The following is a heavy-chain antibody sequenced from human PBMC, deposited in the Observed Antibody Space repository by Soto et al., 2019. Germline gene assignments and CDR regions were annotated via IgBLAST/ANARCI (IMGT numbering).Heavy chain of an antibody. CDR1: GDTFTANY. CDR2: INPKSGGT. V-gene: IGHV1-2*02. J-gene: IGHJ1*01. CDR3: AKALGSSFLYNAEYFHY. D-gene: IGHD3-16*01. Sequence: ASVKVSCKASGDTFTANYIHWVRQAPGQGFEWMGWINPKSGGTKYPQKFQGRVTMTRDTSLSTVYMTLTRLTSEDTALYYCAKALGSSFLYNAEYFHYWGQGTLVTVSS.